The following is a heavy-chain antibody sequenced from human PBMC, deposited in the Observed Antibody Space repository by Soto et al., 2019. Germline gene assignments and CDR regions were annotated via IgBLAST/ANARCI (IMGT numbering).Heavy chain of an antibody. CDR3: AKDYYFDC. Sequence: PGGSLRLSCATSGCAFSTSAMSWVRRAPGKGLEWVSSIRDSGDSTYYADSVKGLFTISRDNSKNTLYLQMDSLRAEDTAIYYCAKDYYFDCWGQGTLVTVSS. CDR1: GCAFSTSA. V-gene: IGHV3-23*01. CDR2: IRDSGDST. J-gene: IGHJ4*02.